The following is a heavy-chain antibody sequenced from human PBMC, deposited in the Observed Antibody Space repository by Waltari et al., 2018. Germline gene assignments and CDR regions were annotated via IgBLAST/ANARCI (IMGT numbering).Heavy chain of an antibody. CDR2: INYDGSQK. Sequence: EVQLVESGGGLVQPGGSVRISCGACGVTFSGYWTSWVRQTPGKGLEWVANINYDGSQKYYADSVKGRFTISRDNAKNSLYLQMNSLRVEDTAVYYCAKSRGFEYWGQGTLITVSS. V-gene: IGHV3-7*01. J-gene: IGHJ4*02. CDR3: AKSRGFEY. CDR1: GVTFSGYW. D-gene: IGHD2-2*01.